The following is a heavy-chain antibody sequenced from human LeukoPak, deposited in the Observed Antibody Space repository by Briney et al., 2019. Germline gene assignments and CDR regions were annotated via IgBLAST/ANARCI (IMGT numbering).Heavy chain of an antibody. CDR2: ISSSSTI. J-gene: IGHJ4*02. CDR1: GFTFSSYS. CDR3: ARMPYYDYVWGSYRYYYFDY. V-gene: IGHV3-48*01. D-gene: IGHD3-16*02. Sequence: PGGSLRLSCAASGFTFSSYSMNWVRQAPGKGLEWVSYISSSSTIYYADSVKGRFTISRDNAKNSLYLQMNSLRAEDTAVYYCARMPYYDYVWGSYRYYYFDYWGQGTLVTVSS.